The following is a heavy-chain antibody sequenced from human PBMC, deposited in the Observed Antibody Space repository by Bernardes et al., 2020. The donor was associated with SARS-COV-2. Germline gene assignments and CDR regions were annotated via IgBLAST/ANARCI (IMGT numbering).Heavy chain of an antibody. CDR1: GDSISSYY. CDR3: AREWSCFDY. V-gene: IGHV4-59*01. CDR2: IYHTGST. Sequence: SETLSLTCSVSGDSISSYYWSWIRQPPGKGLEWIGFIYHTGSTSYNPSLKSRVTISIDTSKSQFSLKLNSVTAADTAVYYCAREWSCFDYWGQGTPVTVSS. D-gene: IGHD1-26*01. J-gene: IGHJ4*02.